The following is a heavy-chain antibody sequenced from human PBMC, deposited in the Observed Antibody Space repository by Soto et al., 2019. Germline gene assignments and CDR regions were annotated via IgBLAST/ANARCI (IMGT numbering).Heavy chain of an antibody. D-gene: IGHD2-2*02. CDR1: GGSISSSNW. J-gene: IGHJ5*02. Sequence: QVQLQESGPGLVKPSGTLSLTCAVSGGSISSSNWWSWVRQPPGKGLEWIGEIHHTGSTNYNPSLQSRVTISVDKSKNEFSRKLSSVTAADTAVYYCARCVLGTSCYNPWGQGTLVTVSS. CDR2: IHHTGST. V-gene: IGHV4-4*02. CDR3: ARCVLGTSCYNP.